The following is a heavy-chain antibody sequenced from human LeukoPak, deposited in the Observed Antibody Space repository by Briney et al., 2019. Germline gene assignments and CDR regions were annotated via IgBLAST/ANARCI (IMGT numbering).Heavy chain of an antibody. J-gene: IGHJ3*01. V-gene: IGHV5-51*01. Sequence: GGSLRISCKCSGFDFTAYGIAWVRQMPGKGLEWMGIIYPGDSGPTYSPSFQGQVTISVDKSINTAYLQWSSLQASDTAMYYCGMSGDRVPLQDDVFDVWGQGTMVTVST. CDR1: GFDFTAYG. CDR2: IYPGDSGP. CDR3: GMSGDRVPLQDDVFDV. D-gene: IGHD1-26*01.